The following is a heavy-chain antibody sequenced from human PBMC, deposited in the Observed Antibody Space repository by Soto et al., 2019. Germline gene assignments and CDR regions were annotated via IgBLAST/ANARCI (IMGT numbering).Heavy chain of an antibody. D-gene: IGHD1-7*01. J-gene: IGHJ6*03. V-gene: IGHV3-74*01. CDR1: GFPFSSYW. Sequence: GGSLRLSCAASGFPFSSYWMHWVRQAPGEGLVWVSRVSGDGRTATYADSVKGRFTISRDNAENSLYLQMNSLRAEDTAVYYCARGLGLELRYYFYYMDVWGKGTTVTVSS. CDR2: VSGDGRTA. CDR3: ARGLGLELRYYFYYMDV.